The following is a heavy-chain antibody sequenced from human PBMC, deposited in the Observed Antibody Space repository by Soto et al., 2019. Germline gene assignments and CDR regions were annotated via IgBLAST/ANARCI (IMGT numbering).Heavy chain of an antibody. Sequence: QVQLQESGPGLVKPSETLSLTCTVSGGSISSYYWSWIRQPPGKGLEWIGYIYYSGSTNYNPSLKSRVTISVDTSKNQFSRKLSSVTAADTAVYYCARLAGCSSTSCLPGWFDPWGQGTLVTVSS. CDR2: IYYSGST. D-gene: IGHD2-2*01. J-gene: IGHJ5*02. CDR1: GGSISSYY. CDR3: ARLAGCSSTSCLPGWFDP. V-gene: IGHV4-59*08.